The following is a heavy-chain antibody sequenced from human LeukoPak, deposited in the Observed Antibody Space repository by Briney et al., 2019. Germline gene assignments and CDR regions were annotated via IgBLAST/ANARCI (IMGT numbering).Heavy chain of an antibody. CDR1: EYTLTELS. J-gene: IGHJ5*02. D-gene: IGHD2-15*01. Sequence: ASVKVSCKVSEYTLTELSMHWVRQAPGKGLEWMGGFDPEDGETIYAQKFQGRVTMTEDTSTDTAYMELSSLRSEDTAVYYCATDRYCSGGSCYEAWFAPWGQGTLVTVSS. V-gene: IGHV1-24*01. CDR3: ATDRYCSGGSCYEAWFAP. CDR2: FDPEDGET.